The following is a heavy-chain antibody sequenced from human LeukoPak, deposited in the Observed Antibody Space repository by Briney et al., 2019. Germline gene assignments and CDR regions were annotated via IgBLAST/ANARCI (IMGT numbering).Heavy chain of an antibody. CDR3: ARDSAYCGGDCYSTFDY. D-gene: IGHD2-21*02. J-gene: IGHJ4*01. Sequence: ASVKVSCKASGYTFTSYYMHWVRQAPGQGLEWMGIINPSGGSTSYAQKFQGRVTMTRDTSTSTVYMELSSLRSEDTAVYYCARDSAYCGGDCYSTFDYWGHGTLVTVSS. V-gene: IGHV1-46*01. CDR1: GYTFTSYY. CDR2: INPSGGST.